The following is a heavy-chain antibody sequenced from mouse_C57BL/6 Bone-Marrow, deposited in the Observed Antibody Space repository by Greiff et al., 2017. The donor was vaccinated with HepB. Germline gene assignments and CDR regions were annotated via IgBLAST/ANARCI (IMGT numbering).Heavy chain of an antibody. Sequence: VQLQQSGAELVRPGTSVKVSCKASGYAFTNYLIEWVKQRPGQGLEWIGVINPGSGGTNYNEKFKGKATLTADKSSSTAYMQLSSLTSEDSAVYFGARESWITTVGAKDWYFDVWGTGTTVTVSS. CDR1: GYAFTNYL. CDR2: INPGSGGT. CDR3: ARESWITTVGAKDWYFDV. J-gene: IGHJ1*03. D-gene: IGHD1-1*01. V-gene: IGHV1-54*01.